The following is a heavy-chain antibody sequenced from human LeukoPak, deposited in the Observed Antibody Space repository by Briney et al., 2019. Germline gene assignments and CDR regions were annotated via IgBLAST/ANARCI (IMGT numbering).Heavy chain of an antibody. CDR1: GGSFSGYY. CDR2: INHSGST. Sequence: SETLSLTCAVYGGSFSGYYWSWIRQPPGKGLEWIGEINHSGSTNYNPSLKSRVTISVDTSKNQFSLKLSSVTAADTAVYYCARGFRITMVRGVISYMDVWGKGTTVTVSS. D-gene: IGHD3-10*01. CDR3: ARGFRITMVRGVISYMDV. V-gene: IGHV4-34*01. J-gene: IGHJ6*03.